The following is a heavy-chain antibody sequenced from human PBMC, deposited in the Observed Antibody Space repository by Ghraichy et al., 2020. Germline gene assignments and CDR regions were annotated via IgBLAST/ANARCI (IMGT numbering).Heavy chain of an antibody. CDR3: ARSSPPYSSSWYSPSFDP. V-gene: IGHV3-53*01. J-gene: IGHJ5*02. Sequence: GESLNISCAASGFTVSSNYMSWVRQAPGKGLEWVSVIYSGGSTYYADSVKGRFTISRDNSKNTLYLQMNSLRAEDTAVYYCARSSPPYSSSWYSPSFDPWGQGTLVTVSS. D-gene: IGHD6-13*01. CDR2: IYSGGST. CDR1: GFTVSSNY.